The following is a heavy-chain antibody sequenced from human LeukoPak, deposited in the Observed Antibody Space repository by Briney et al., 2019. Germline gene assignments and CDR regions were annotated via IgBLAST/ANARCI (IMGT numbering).Heavy chain of an antibody. CDR1: GYTFTSYG. D-gene: IGHD1-26*01. CDR3: ARDLRVVGATSRFDY. V-gene: IGHV1-18*01. Sequence: GASVKVSCKAPGYTFTSYGSSWVRQAPGQELEWMGWISAYNGNTNYAQKLQGRVTMTTDTSTSTAYMELRSLRSDDTAVYYCARDLRVVGATSRFDYWGQGTLVTVSS. J-gene: IGHJ4*02. CDR2: ISAYNGNT.